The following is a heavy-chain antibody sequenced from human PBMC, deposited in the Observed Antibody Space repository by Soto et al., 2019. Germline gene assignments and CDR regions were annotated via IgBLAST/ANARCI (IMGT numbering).Heavy chain of an antibody. CDR3: AASSIYCSSASCYPTAHDF. CDR1: GITFSKYG. V-gene: IGHV3-23*01. D-gene: IGHD2-2*01. J-gene: IGHJ4*02. Sequence: EVQLLESGGGRVQPGESLTLPCAGSGITFSKYGMSWVRQAPGKGLEWVSIISNSDFGTTYADAVKGRFTISRDDSKNTLYLQMDSLRVEDSAVYYCAASSIYCSSASCYPTAHDFWGQGTLVSVSS. CDR2: ISNSDFGT.